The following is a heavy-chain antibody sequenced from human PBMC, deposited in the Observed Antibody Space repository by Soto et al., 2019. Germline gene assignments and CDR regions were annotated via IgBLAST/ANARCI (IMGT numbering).Heavy chain of an antibody. J-gene: IGHJ4*02. V-gene: IGHV4-59*01. D-gene: IGHD5-12*01. Sequence: PSETLSLTCTVSGGSIRSYYWSWIRQPPGKGLEWIGYIYYSGSTNYNPSLKSRVTISVDTSKNQFSLKLISVTAADTAKYFCAREGNLGRWLQPLDFWGQGTLVTVSS. CDR2: IYYSGST. CDR1: GGSIRSYY. CDR3: AREGNLGRWLQPLDF.